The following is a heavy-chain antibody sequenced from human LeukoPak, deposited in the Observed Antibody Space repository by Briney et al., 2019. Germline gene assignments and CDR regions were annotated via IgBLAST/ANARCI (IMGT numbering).Heavy chain of an antibody. D-gene: IGHD3-3*01. V-gene: IGHV3-30*04. CDR1: GFTFSDYA. CDR3: AKTYHAFWSGYSDY. Sequence: GGSLRLSCAASGFTFSDYAMHWVRQAPGKGLEWVAVISYDGSNEYHADSVKGRFTISRDNSKNTLNLEMNSLRAEDTAVYYCAKTYHAFWSGYSDYWGQGTLVTVSS. J-gene: IGHJ4*02. CDR2: ISYDGSNE.